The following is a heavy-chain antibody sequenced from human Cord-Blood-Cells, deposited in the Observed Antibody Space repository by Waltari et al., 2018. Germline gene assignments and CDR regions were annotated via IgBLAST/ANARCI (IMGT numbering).Heavy chain of an antibody. CDR3: ARDGSIWDAFDI. CDR1: GFTFSSHS. J-gene: IGHJ3*02. V-gene: IGHV3-21*01. Sequence: EVQLVASGGGLVKPGGSLRLSCAASGFTFSSHSMNWVRQAPGKGLEWVSSISSSSSYIYYADSVKGRFTISRDNAKNSLYLQMNSLRAEDTAVYYCARDGSIWDAFDIWGQGTMVTVSS. CDR2: ISSSSSYI. D-gene: IGHD2-2*03.